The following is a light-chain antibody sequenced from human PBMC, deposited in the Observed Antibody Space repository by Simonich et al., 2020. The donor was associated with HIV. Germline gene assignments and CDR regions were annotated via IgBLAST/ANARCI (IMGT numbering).Light chain of an antibody. CDR1: QSVSSGY. CDR2: GAS. CDR3: QNYNNWPT. J-gene: IGKJ1*01. Sequence: EIVLTQSPGTLSLSPGERATLACRASQSVSSGYLAWYQQNPGQAPRLLNYGASIRATSIPARFSGSGSGTEFTLTISSLQSEDFAVYYCQNYNNWPTFGQGTKVEIK. V-gene: IGKV3-15*01.